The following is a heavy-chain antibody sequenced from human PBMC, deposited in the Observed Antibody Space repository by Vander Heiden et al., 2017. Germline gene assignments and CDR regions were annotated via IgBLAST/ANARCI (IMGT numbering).Heavy chain of an antibody. V-gene: IGHV4-34*01. J-gene: IGHJ4*01. D-gene: IGHD3-22*01. CDR3: ARASRRGRRYDSSGYYSDY. Sequence: QVQLQQWGAGLLTPSEPLPLTCAAYGGSFSGYYCRWIRQPPGEGLEWIGEINHSGSTNYNPSLKSRGTIAVETSKNQFSLMLSPVTAPDTPLYYCARASRRGRRYDSSGYYSDYWGHGSLVTDSS. CDR1: GGSFSGYY. CDR2: INHSGST.